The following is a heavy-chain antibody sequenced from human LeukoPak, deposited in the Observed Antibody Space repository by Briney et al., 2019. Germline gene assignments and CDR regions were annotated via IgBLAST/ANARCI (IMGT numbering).Heavy chain of an antibody. V-gene: IGHV3-7*03. J-gene: IGHJ6*02. Sequence: GGSLRLSCAASGFTFSNFWMSWVRQAPGKGREWVANIKQDGSEKHYVDSVKGRITISRDNGKNSLYLQMNSLRAEDAAVYYCARVVAGPYYYYGMDVWGQGTTVTVSS. CDR3: ARVVAGPYYYYGMDV. D-gene: IGHD6-19*01. CDR2: IKQDGSEK. CDR1: GFTFSNFW.